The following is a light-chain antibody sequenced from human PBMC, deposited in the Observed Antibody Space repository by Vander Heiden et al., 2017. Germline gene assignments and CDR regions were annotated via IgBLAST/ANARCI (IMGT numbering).Light chain of an antibody. Sequence: SYELTPPPSLSVSPGQTVSISCSGDKLGDKDASWYQQKPGQSPVLFIFQDSKRPSGIPERFSGFISGNTATLTISRTQAMDEADYYCQAWDSSTVVFGGGTKLTV. CDR1: KLGDKD. CDR3: QAWDSSTVV. V-gene: IGLV3-1*01. J-gene: IGLJ2*01. CDR2: QDS.